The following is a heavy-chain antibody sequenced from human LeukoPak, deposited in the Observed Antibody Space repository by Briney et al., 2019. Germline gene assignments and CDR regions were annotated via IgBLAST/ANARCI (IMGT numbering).Heavy chain of an antibody. V-gene: IGHV3-21*01. CDR1: GFTFNTFG. D-gene: IGHD6-13*01. CDR3: VRDDAAWLY. J-gene: IGHJ4*02. Sequence: PGGSLRLSCAASGFTFNTFGLNWVRQLPGKGLQWVSSISPSSSYIYYEDSVKGRFTISRDDAKNSLYLQMNSLTVGDTAVYYCVRDDAAWLYWGRGALVTVS. CDR2: ISPSSSYI.